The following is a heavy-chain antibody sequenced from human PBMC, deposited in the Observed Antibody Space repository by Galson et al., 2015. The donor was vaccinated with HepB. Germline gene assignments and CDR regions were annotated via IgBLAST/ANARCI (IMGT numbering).Heavy chain of an antibody. CDR2: IRSKASNYVA. CDR1: GFTFSGSA. J-gene: IGHJ4*02. D-gene: IGHD6-13*01. Sequence: LRLSCAASGFTFSGSAIHWVRQASGKGPEWIGRIRSKASNYVALYVPSLKGRFTISRDDSKNMAYLHMRSLKTDDTAVYYCVRLGDLSGYSSRWGQGTLVTVSS. V-gene: IGHV3-73*01. CDR3: VRLGDLSGYSSR.